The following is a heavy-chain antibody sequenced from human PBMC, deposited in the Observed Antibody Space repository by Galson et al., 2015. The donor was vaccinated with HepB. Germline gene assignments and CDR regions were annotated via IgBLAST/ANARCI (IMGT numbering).Heavy chain of an antibody. J-gene: IGHJ4*02. CDR3: ATKTGSYFGFAYDY. V-gene: IGHV1-24*01. CDR2: FDPEDGET. Sequence: SVKASCKVSGYTLTELSMHWVRQAPGKGLEWMGGFDPEDGETIYAQKFQGRVTMTEDTSTDTAYMELSSLRSEDTAVYYCATKTGSYFGFAYDYWGQGTLVTVSS. CDR1: GYTLTELS. D-gene: IGHD1-26*01.